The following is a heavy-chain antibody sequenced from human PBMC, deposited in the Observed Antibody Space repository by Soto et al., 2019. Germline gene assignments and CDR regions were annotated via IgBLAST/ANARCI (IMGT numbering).Heavy chain of an antibody. CDR2: IWHDGSNK. CDR3: VRDPYGPGIFDY. Sequence: GSLRLSCAASGFIFSGYGMHWVRQAPGKGLEWVAVIWHDGSNKYYADSVKGRFTISRDNTADTMYLQMNSLRAQDTAVYYCVRDPYGPGIFDYWGQGTLVTVSS. J-gene: IGHJ4*02. CDR1: GFIFSGYG. D-gene: IGHD1-1*01. V-gene: IGHV3-33*01.